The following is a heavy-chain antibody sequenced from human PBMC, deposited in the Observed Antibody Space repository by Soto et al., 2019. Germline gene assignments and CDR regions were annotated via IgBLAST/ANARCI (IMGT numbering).Heavy chain of an antibody. Sequence: QVQLQESGPGLVKPSQTLSLTCTVSGGSISSGDFYWSWIRQPPGKGLEWIGYMYYTGSTYYNPSLKSRVTISIDTSKNQFSLRLNSVTTADTAVYYCARGSAYDSKDWGQGTLVTVSS. J-gene: IGHJ4*02. V-gene: IGHV4-30-4*01. D-gene: IGHD3-22*01. CDR3: ARGSAYDSKD. CDR2: MYYTGST. CDR1: GGSISSGDFY.